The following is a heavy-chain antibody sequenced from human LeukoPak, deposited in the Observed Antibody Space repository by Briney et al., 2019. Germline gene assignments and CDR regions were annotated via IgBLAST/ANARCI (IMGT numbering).Heavy chain of an antibody. V-gene: IGHV5-51*01. Sequence: TAGESLKISCKGSGYSFTSYWISWVRQMPGKGLEWMGIIYPGDSDTRYSPSFQGQVTISADKSISTAYLQWSSLKASDTAMYYCARLSVDIAAAGTGIKYYFDYWGQGTLVTVSS. CDR2: IYPGDSDT. CDR3: ARLSVDIAAAGTGIKYYFDY. J-gene: IGHJ4*02. D-gene: IGHD6-13*01. CDR1: GYSFTSYW.